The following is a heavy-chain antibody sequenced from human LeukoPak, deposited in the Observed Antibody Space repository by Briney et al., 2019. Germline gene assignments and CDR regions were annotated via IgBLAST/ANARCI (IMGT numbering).Heavy chain of an antibody. J-gene: IGHJ4*02. V-gene: IGHV3-7*01. Sequence: GGSLRLSGVVSGFTFSSYSMIWVRQAPGKGLQWVANMKKDGSETNYVDSVKGRFTISRDNAKNSLYLQMNSLRAEDTAVYYCGRHRSGSGTYFIDYWGQGTLVSVSS. CDR1: GFTFSSYS. CDR2: MKKDGSET. D-gene: IGHD3-10*01. CDR3: GRHRSGSGTYFIDY.